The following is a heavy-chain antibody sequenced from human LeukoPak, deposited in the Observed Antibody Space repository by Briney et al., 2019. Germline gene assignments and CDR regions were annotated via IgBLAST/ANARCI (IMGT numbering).Heavy chain of an antibody. J-gene: IGHJ6*02. D-gene: IGHD2-15*01. V-gene: IGHV5-51*01. CDR3: ARQDRYCSGGDCFYYGMNV. CDR2: VYPGDSDT. CDR1: GYRFTDYW. Sequence: GESLKISCKGSGYRFTDYWIGWVRQMPGKGIEWMGIVYPGDSDTRYSPSFQGQVTISGDKSMTTAYLQWSSLEASDTAMYYCARQDRYCSGGDCFYYGMNVWGQGTTVTVSS.